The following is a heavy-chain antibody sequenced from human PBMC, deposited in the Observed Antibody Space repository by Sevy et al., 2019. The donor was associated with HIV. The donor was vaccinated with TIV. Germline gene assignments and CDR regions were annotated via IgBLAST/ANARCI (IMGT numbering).Heavy chain of an antibody. J-gene: IGHJ3*02. D-gene: IGHD5-12*01. CDR1: GDSIDSYGSY. Sequence: SETLSLTCSVSGDSIDSYGSYWGWIRQPPGKGLEWIGSIYYTGTTYYNPSLKSRATISVDTSKNEFSLKMPSVTAADTAVYYCATKGVAVDAFDIRGQGTMVTVSS. CDR2: IYYTGTT. V-gene: IGHV4-39*01. CDR3: ATKGVAVDAFDI.